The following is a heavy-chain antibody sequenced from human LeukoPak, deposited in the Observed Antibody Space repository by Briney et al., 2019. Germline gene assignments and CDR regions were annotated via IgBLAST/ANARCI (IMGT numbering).Heavy chain of an antibody. Sequence: SETLSLTCAVDGGSFSGYYWSWIRQPPGKGLEWIGYIYYSGSTNYNPSLKSRVTISVDTSKNQFSLKLSSVTAADTAVYYCARVYPPSTFDYWGQGTLVTVSS. D-gene: IGHD3-16*02. J-gene: IGHJ4*02. CDR3: ARVYPPSTFDY. CDR1: GGSFSGYY. CDR2: IYYSGST. V-gene: IGHV4-59*01.